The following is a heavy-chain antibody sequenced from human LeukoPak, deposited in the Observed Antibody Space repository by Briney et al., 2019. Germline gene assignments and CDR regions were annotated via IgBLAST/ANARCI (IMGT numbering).Heavy chain of an antibody. V-gene: IGHV4-59*12. CDR3: ARKSYDSSGYYQIFDY. CDR1: GGSISSYY. J-gene: IGHJ4*02. D-gene: IGHD3-22*01. Sequence: SETLSLTCAVSGGSISSYYWSWIRQPPGKGLEWIGTISYSGSTYYNPSLKSRVTISVDTSKNQFSLKLSSVTAADTAVYYCARKSYDSSGYYQIFDYWGQGTLVTVSS. CDR2: ISYSGST.